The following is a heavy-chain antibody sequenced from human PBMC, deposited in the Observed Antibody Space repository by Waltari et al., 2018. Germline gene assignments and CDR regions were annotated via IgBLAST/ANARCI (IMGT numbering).Heavy chain of an antibody. CDR3: ARDMMGAPLGY. CDR2: IYHSGST. D-gene: IGHD1-26*01. J-gene: IGHJ4*02. V-gene: IGHV4-38-2*02. CDR1: GYSISSVYY. Sequence: QVQLQESGPGLVKPSEPLSLTSTLSGYSISSVYYWGWIRQPPGKGLEWIGSIYHSGSTYYNPSLKSRVTISVDTSKNQFSLKLSSVTAADTAVYYCARDMMGAPLGYWGQGTLVTVSS.